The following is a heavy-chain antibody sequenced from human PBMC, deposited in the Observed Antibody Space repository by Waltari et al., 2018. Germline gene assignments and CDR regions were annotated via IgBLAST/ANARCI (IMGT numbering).Heavy chain of an antibody. CDR2: LYTPGSN. V-gene: IGHV4-61*02. Sequence: QVQLQESGPGLVKPSQTLSLTCTVSGGSISSGSYYGRWIRQPAGKGREWIGRLYTPGSNNYNPFLKSRVTISLARSKNQFSLKLSSVTAADTAVYYCARDSYGSADYWGQGSLVTVSS. D-gene: IGHD3-10*01. J-gene: IGHJ4*02. CDR3: ARDSYGSADY. CDR1: GGSISSGSYY.